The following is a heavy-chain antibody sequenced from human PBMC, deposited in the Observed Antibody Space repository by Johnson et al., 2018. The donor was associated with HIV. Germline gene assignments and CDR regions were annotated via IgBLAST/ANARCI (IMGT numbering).Heavy chain of an antibody. CDR1: GFTFSSYA. J-gene: IGHJ3*02. D-gene: IGHD2-21*01. Sequence: VQVVESGGGVVQPGGSLRLSCAASGFTFSSYAMDWVRQAPGKGLEWVSFISGGDDDTYYADSVKGRFTISRDNSKNTLYLQMNSLRADDTAVYYCANALILDAFNIWGQGTMVTVSS. V-gene: IGHV3-23*04. CDR2: ISGGDDDT. CDR3: ANALILDAFNI.